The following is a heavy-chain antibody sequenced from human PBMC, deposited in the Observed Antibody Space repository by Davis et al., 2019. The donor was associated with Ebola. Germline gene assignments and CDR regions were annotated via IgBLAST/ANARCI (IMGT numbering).Heavy chain of an antibody. CDR3: ARLRGPSWYFDL. CDR2: INAGNGNT. Sequence: AASVKVSCKASGYTFTSYAMHWVRQAPGQRLEWMGWINAGNGNTKYSQKFQGRVTITRDTSASTAYMELSSLRSEDMAVYYCARLRGPSWYFDLWGRGTLVTVSS. D-gene: IGHD3-16*01. J-gene: IGHJ2*01. V-gene: IGHV1-3*01. CDR1: GYTFTSYA.